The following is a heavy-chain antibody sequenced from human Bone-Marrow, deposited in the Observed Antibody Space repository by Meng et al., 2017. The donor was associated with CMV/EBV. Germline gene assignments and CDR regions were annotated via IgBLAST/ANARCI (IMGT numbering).Heavy chain of an antibody. D-gene: IGHD3-10*01. CDR2: IYYSRST. J-gene: IGHJ3*02. V-gene: IGHV4-59*01. CDR3: ARQPPGSAAFDI. Sequence: SETLSLTCTVSGGSISSYYWSWIRQPPGKGLEWIGYIYYSRSTNYNPSLKSRVTISVDTSKNQFSLKLSSVTAADTAVYYCARQPPGSAAFDIWGQGTMVTVSS. CDR1: GGSISSYY.